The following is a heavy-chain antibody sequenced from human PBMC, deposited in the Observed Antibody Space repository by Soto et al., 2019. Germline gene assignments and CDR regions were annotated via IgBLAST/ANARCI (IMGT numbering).Heavy chain of an antibody. D-gene: IGHD4-17*01. V-gene: IGHV3-30*18. CDR1: GFTFSNYA. CDR3: AKAPGRGDHVGMAV. Sequence: QVQLVESGGGVVQPGRSLRLSCAVSGFTFSNYAMHWARQAPGKGLEWVAVISYDGSDKNYTDSGKGRFIISRANSKNPLCLSLNSLSPADTVLYCCAKAPGRGDHVGMAVWGLGTTVTVSS. CDR2: ISYDGSDK. J-gene: IGHJ6*02.